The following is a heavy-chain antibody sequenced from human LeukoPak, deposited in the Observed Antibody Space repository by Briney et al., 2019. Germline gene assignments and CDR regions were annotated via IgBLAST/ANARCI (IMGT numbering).Heavy chain of an antibody. D-gene: IGHD3-10*01. CDR3: ARVRVVGYYGSGSYISRENYFDY. Sequence: SETLSLTCTVSGGSISSYYWSWIRQPAGKGLEWIGRIYTSGSTNYNPSLKSRVTMSVDTSKNQFSLKLSPVTAADTAVYYCARVRVVGYYGSGSYISRENYFDYWGQGTLVTVSS. CDR1: GGSISSYY. V-gene: IGHV4-4*07. CDR2: IYTSGST. J-gene: IGHJ4*02.